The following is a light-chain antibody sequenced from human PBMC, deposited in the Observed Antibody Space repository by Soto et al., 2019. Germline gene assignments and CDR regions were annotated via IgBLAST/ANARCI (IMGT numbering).Light chain of an antibody. CDR3: QSYDISLSAYV. CDR1: TSNFGAGYD. Sequence: QSVLTQPPSVSGAPGQTVTISCAGSTSNFGAGYDVHWYQQFPRTAPRLLIFGNNNRPSGVPDRFSGSKSATSASLAITGLQAGDEADYYCQSYDISLSAYVFGTGTKVTVL. J-gene: IGLJ1*01. V-gene: IGLV1-40*01. CDR2: GNN.